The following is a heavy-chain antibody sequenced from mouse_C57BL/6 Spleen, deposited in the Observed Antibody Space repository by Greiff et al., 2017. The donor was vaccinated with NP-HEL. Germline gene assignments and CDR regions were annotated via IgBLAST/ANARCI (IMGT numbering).Heavy chain of an antibody. J-gene: IGHJ2*01. V-gene: IGHV1-66*01. CDR3: APSTMVTTGDY. CDR2: IYPGSGNT. D-gene: IGHD2-2*01. CDR1: GYSFTSYY. Sequence: QVQLQQSGPELVKPGASVKISCKASGYSFTSYYIHWVKQRPGQGLEWIGWIYPGSGNTKYNEKFKGKATLTADTSSSTAYMQLSSLTSEDSAVYYCAPSTMVTTGDYWGQGTTLTVSS.